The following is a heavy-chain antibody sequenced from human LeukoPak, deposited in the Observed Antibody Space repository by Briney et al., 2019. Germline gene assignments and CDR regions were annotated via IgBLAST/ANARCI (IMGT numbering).Heavy chain of an antibody. D-gene: IGHD3-22*01. CDR3: AKELGDSSGYYYPDAFDI. V-gene: IGHV3-30*02. CDR2: IRFDGSNK. CDR1: GFTFSRYG. Sequence: GGSLRLSCAASGFTFSRYGMHWVRQAPGKGLEWVAFIRFDGSNKYYADSLKGRFTISRDNSKNTLYLQMNSLRAEDTAVYYCAKELGDSSGYYYPDAFDIWGQGTMVTVSS. J-gene: IGHJ3*02.